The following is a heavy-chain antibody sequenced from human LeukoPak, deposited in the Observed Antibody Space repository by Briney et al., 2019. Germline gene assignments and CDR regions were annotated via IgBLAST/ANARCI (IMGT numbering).Heavy chain of an antibody. V-gene: IGHV3-23*01. CDR2: ISGSGGST. J-gene: IGHJ3*02. D-gene: IGHD3-9*01. CDR3: AKDGLAYYDILTGYYVFDI. CDR1: GFTFSSYA. Sequence: GGSLRLSCAASGFTFSSYAMSWVRQVPGKGLEWVSAISGSGGSTYYADSVKGRFTISRDNSKNTLYLQMNSLRAEDTAVYYCAKDGLAYYDILTGYYVFDIWGQGTMVTVSS.